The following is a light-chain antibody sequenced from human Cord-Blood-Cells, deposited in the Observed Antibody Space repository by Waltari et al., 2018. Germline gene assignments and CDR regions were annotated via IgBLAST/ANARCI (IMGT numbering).Light chain of an antibody. CDR2: SNN. J-gene: IGLJ3*02. CDR1: SSNIGSNT. CDR3: AAWDDRLNGWV. V-gene: IGLV1-44*01. Sequence: QSVLTQPPSASGTPGQRATTSCSGSSSNIGSNTVNWYQQLPGTAPKLLIYSNNQRPSGVPARFSGSKYGTSTSLAISVLQSEDDADYYCAAWDDRLNGWVFGGGTKLTVL.